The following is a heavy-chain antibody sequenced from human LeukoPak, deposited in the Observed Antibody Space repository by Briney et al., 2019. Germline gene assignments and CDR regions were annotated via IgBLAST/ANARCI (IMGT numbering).Heavy chain of an antibody. CDR1: GGSISSYY. V-gene: IGHV4-59*01. Sequence: SETLSLTCTVSGGSISSYYWSWIRQPPGKGLEWIGYIYYSGTTNYNPSLKSRVTISVGTSEKQFSLKLRSVTAEDTAMYYCARGISAYYYYMDVWGKGTTVTVSS. J-gene: IGHJ6*03. CDR3: ARGISAYYYYMDV. CDR2: IYYSGTT.